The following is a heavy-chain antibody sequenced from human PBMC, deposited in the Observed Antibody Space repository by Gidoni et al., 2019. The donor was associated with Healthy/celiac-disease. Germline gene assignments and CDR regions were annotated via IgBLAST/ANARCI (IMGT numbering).Heavy chain of an antibody. CDR3: AKDNSAADYDILTGPTYFDY. J-gene: IGHJ4*02. V-gene: IGHV3-23*01. D-gene: IGHD3-9*01. CDR2: ISGSGGST. CDR1: GFTFSSYA. Sequence: EVQLLESGGGLVQPGGSLRLSCAASGFTFSSYAMSWVRQAPGKGLEWVSAISGSGGSTYYADSVKGRFTISRDNSKNTLYLQMNSLRAEDTAVYYCAKDNSAADYDILTGPTYFDYWGQGTLVTVSS.